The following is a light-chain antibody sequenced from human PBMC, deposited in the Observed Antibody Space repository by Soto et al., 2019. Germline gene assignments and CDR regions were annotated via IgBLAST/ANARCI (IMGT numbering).Light chain of an antibody. Sequence: DIVFTQSPGTLSFSPGERATLSCRASQSVSSNHLAWCQQKPGQAPRLLIYGGSSRATGIPVRFSGSGSETDFTLTITRLEPEDFAVYYCQQYSISRTLVPGTKVDIK. V-gene: IGKV3-20*01. CDR2: GGS. CDR1: QSVSSNH. CDR3: QQYSISRT. J-gene: IGKJ1*01.